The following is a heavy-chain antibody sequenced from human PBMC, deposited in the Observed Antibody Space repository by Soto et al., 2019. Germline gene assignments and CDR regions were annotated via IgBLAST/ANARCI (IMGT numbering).Heavy chain of an antibody. V-gene: IGHV3-23*01. J-gene: IGHJ4*02. Sequence: EVQLLESGGGLVQPGGSLRLSCAVSGFSFSSYAMTWVRQAPGKGLEWVSVIGGSGFSTHYAASVKGRFTISRDNSKNTVFLQMNSLRADDTAVYYCAKSRAPETYYDTLTYFDYWGQGTLVTVSS. CDR2: IGGSGFST. CDR1: GFSFSSYA. D-gene: IGHD3-22*01. CDR3: AKSRAPETYYDTLTYFDY.